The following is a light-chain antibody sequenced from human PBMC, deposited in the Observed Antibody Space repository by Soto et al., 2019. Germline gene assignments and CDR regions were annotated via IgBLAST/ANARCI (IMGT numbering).Light chain of an antibody. CDR2: DTS. J-gene: IGKJ5*01. CDR3: QQYNTWRSIT. CDR1: QSVSSY. Sequence: EIVLTQSPATLSLSLGERATLSCRASQSVSSYLAWYQQKPGQAPRLLIYDTSTRATGIPARFSGSGFGTEFTLTITSQQSEDFAIYHCQQYNTWRSITFGQGTRLEIK. V-gene: IGKV3-15*01.